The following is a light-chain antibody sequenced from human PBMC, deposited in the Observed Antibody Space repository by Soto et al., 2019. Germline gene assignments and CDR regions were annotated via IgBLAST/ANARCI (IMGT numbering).Light chain of an antibody. V-gene: IGLV1-51*01. CDR2: HDN. CDR3: GTWDSRLSVV. J-gene: IGLJ3*02. CDR1: SSNIGNNF. Sequence: QSVLTQPPSVSAAPGQKVTISCSGSSSNIGNNFVSWYQLLPGTAPKLLIYHDNKRPSGIPDRFSGSKSGTSATLGITGLQTGDEAEYYCGTWDSRLSVVFGGGTKLTVL.